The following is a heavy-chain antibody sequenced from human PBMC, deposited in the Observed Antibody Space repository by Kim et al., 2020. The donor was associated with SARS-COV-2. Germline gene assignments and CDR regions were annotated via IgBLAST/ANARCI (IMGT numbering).Heavy chain of an antibody. D-gene: IGHD4-17*01. CDR1: GCTFSRYW. J-gene: IGHJ5*02. Sequence: GGSLRLSCAASGCTFSRYWMSWVRQAPGKGQEWVATIQQEGSEKFYVDSVKGRFTISRDNAKNSVALQMNSLRAEDTAGYYCARPTVEGWDVDAWGQGT. CDR3: ARPTVEGWDVDA. CDR2: IQQEGSEK. V-gene: IGHV3-7*01.